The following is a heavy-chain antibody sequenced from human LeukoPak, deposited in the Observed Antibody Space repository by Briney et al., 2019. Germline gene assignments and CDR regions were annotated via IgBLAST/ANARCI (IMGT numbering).Heavy chain of an antibody. D-gene: IGHD3-3*01. J-gene: IGHJ5*02. Sequence: PGGSLRLSCAASGFTFSSYAMSWVRQAPGKGLEWVSAISGSGGSTCYADSVKGRFTISRDNSKNTLYLQMNSLRAEDTAVYYCAKDGDFWSGNNWFDPWGQGTLVTVSS. V-gene: IGHV3-23*01. CDR3: AKDGDFWSGNNWFDP. CDR2: ISGSGGST. CDR1: GFTFSSYA.